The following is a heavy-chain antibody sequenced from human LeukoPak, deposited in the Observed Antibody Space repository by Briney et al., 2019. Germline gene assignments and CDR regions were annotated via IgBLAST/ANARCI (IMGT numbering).Heavy chain of an antibody. J-gene: IGHJ4*02. CDR3: AKPDPYSGSYYYYFDY. V-gene: IGHV3-30*02. D-gene: IGHD1-26*01. Sequence: GGSLRLSCAASGFTFDDYGMSWVRQAPGKGLEWVAFIRYDGSNKYYADSVKGRFTISRDNSKNTLYLQMNSLRAEDTAVYYCAKPDPYSGSYYYYFDYWGQGTLVTVSS. CDR1: GFTFDDYG. CDR2: IRYDGSNK.